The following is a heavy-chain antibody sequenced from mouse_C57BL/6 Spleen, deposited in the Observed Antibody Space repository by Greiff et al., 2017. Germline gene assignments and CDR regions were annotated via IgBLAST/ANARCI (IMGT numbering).Heavy chain of an antibody. J-gene: IGHJ3*01. CDR3: ARWAYYDYDEAWFAY. Sequence: QVQLQQSGAELARPGASVKMSCKASGYTFTSYTMHWVKQRPGQGLEWIGYINPSSGYTKYNQKFKDKATLTADKSSSTAYMQLSSLTSEESAVYYCARWAYYDYDEAWFAYWGQGTLVTVSA. CDR2: INPSSGYT. CDR1: GYTFTSYT. V-gene: IGHV1-4*01. D-gene: IGHD2-4*01.